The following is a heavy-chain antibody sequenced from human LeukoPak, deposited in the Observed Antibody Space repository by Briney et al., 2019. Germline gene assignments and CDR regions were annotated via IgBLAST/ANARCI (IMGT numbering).Heavy chain of an antibody. CDR1: GDSVSSLNYY. CDR2: TNYSGNT. CDR3: AREGAYRTYGDYSPFDF. V-gene: IGHV4-39*07. J-gene: IGHJ5*01. Sequence: SETLSLTCVVSGDSVSSLNYYWGWIRQPPGKGLEGIGTTNYSGNTYYNPSLKSRVIISLDTSKIQFSLRLNSVTAADTAVYYCAREGAYRTYGDYSPFDFWGQGTLVTVSS. D-gene: IGHD4-17*01.